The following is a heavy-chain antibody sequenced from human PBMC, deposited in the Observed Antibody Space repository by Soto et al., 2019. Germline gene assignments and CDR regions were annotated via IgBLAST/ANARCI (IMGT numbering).Heavy chain of an antibody. CDR3: ARRIAAAGTLRYFDY. D-gene: IGHD6-13*01. CDR1: GGTFSSYA. CDR2: IIPIFGTA. Sequence: SVKVSCKASGGTFSSYAISWARQAPGQGLEWMGGIIPIFGTANYAQKLQGRVTITADESTSTAYMELSSLRSEDTAGYYCARRIAAAGTLRYFDYWGQGTLVTVSS. J-gene: IGHJ4*02. V-gene: IGHV1-69*13.